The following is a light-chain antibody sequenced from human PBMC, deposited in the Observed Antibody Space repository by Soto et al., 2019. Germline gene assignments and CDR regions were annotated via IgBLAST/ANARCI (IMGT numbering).Light chain of an antibody. V-gene: IGKV1-12*01. CDR2: SAS. Sequence: IQMTQSPSSVSASVGDRVTITCRASQPISSWLAWYQQKPGQPPNFLIYSASTLRSGVPSRFSGSESGTLFTLTITNLQPEDFATYYCQQASSFPLTFGGGTKVEV. J-gene: IGKJ4*01. CDR1: QPISSW. CDR3: QQASSFPLT.